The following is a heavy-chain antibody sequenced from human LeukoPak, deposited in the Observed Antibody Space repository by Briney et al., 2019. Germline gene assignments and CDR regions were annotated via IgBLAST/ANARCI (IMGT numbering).Heavy chain of an antibody. J-gene: IGHJ6*02. Sequence: ASVKVSCKTSGYKFMNYGISWVRQAPGQGLEWMGGIIPIFGTANYAQKFQGRVTVTADESTSTAYMELSSLRSEDTAVYYCARGGYSTYYGMDVWGQGTTVTVSS. D-gene: IGHD4-11*01. CDR1: GYKFMNYG. CDR2: IIPIFGTA. CDR3: ARGGYSTYYGMDV. V-gene: IGHV1-69*13.